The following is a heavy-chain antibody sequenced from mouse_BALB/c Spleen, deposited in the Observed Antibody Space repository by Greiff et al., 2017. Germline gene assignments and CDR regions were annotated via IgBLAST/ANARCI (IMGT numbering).Heavy chain of an antibody. V-gene: IGHV14-3*02. Sequence: VQLQQSGAELVKPGASVKLSCTASGFNIKDTYMHWVKQRPEQGLEWIGRIDPANGNTKYDPKFQGKATITADTSSNTAYLQLSSLTSEDTAVYYCARIYYDYDPFAYWGQGTLVTVS. CDR3: ARIYYDYDPFAY. D-gene: IGHD2-4*01. CDR2: IDPANGNT. J-gene: IGHJ3*01. CDR1: GFNIKDTY.